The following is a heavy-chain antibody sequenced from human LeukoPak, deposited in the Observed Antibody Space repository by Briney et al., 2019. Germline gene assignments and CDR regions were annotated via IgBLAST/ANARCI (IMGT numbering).Heavy chain of an antibody. D-gene: IGHD3-9*01. J-gene: IGHJ4*02. CDR2: ITGSGSGI. CDR3: AKWGDYDVLTGYYVSDY. Sequence: GASLRLSCAASGFTFSNYAMSWVRQAPGKGLEWISAITGSGSGIYYADSMKSRFTISRDNSKNTLYLQINSLRAEDTAVYYCAKWGDYDVLTGYYVSDYWGQGTLVTVSS. CDR1: GFTFSNYA. V-gene: IGHV3-23*01.